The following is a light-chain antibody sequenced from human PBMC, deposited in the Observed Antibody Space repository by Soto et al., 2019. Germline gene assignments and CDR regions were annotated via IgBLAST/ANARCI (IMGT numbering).Light chain of an antibody. V-gene: IGKV1-27*01. CDR1: QGIGNY. CDR2: GAS. J-gene: IGKJ4*01. Sequence: DIQMTQSPLSLSASVGDRFSITCRASQGIGNYLAWFQQKPGRVPKLLIYGASALQTGVPSRFSGSGYGTEFTLTISSLQPEDVATYYCQKYNTAPLTFGGGTKVDIK. CDR3: QKYNTAPLT.